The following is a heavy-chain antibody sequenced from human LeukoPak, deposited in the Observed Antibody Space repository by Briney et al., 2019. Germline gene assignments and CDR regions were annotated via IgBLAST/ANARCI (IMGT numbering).Heavy chain of an antibody. CDR3: ARYTTGHGFDV. D-gene: IGHD2/OR15-2a*01. CDR1: GFTFSSCW. CDR2: ISWNSGNI. J-gene: IGHJ4*02. Sequence: GGSLRLSCAASGFTFSSCWMSWVRQAPGKGLEWVSGISWNSGNINYADSVKGRFTISRDNAKNSLYLQMNSLRAEDTAVYYCARYTTGHGFDVWGQGTLVTVSS. V-gene: IGHV3-21*01.